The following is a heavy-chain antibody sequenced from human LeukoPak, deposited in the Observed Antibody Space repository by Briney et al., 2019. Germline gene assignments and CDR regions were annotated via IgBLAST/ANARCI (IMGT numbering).Heavy chain of an antibody. D-gene: IGHD2-2*01. Sequence: ASVKVSCKASGYTFTSYGISGVRQAPGQGLEWMGWISAYNGNTNYAQKLQGRVTMTTDTSTSTAYMELRSLRSDDTAVYYCARVWCSSTSCYVTLDYWGQGTLVTVSS. CDR3: ARVWCSSTSCYVTLDY. CDR1: GYTFTSYG. CDR2: ISAYNGNT. J-gene: IGHJ4*02. V-gene: IGHV1-18*01.